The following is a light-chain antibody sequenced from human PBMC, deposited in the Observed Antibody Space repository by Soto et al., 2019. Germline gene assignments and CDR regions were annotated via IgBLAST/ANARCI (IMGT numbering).Light chain of an antibody. CDR2: ETS. CDR3: QQYGNSPT. Sequence: EIVLTQSPGTLSLSPGERATLSCRASQSVSAGYFAWYQQKPGQAPRLIIYETSSKMTGIPDRFSGSGSGTEFTLTIGRLEPEDFAVYYCQQYGNSPTFGQGTKVDI. J-gene: IGKJ1*01. CDR1: QSVSAGY. V-gene: IGKV3-20*01.